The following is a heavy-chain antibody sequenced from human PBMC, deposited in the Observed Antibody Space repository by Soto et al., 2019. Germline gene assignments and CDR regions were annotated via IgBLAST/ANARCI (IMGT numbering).Heavy chain of an antibody. CDR1: GGSMSPYY. CDR3: ARLGPVNYLDY. V-gene: IGHV4-59*01. J-gene: IGHJ4*02. Sequence: PSETLSLTCTVSGGSMSPYYWSWIRQPPRKGLEWIGYIYYSGRTHYNPSLKSRVTISVDTSKKQFSLKLSSLTAADTAVYYCARLGPVNYLDYWGLGTLVTVSS. CDR2: IYYSGRT.